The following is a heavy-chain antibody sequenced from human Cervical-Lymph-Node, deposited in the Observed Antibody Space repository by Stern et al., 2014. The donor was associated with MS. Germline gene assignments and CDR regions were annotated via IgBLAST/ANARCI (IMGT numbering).Heavy chain of an antibody. CDR1: GVTFSSSYA. D-gene: IGHD2-15*01. V-gene: IGHV1-69*09. J-gene: IGHJ5*02. CDR3: ARGVVSNRAAATLHNLFDP. CDR2: IIPILGLP. Sequence: VQLVESGAEVKKPGSSVNVSCKASGVTFSSSYAITWMRQAPGQGLEWMGRIIPILGLPNYAQKFQGRVTITADTSTSTAYMELSSLRSEDTAVYYCARGVVSNRAAATLHNLFDPWGQGTLVTVSS.